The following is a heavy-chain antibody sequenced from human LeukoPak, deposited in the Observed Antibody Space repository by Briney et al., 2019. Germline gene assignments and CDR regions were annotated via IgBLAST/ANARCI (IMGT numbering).Heavy chain of an antibody. CDR2: INPNSGGT. CDR3: ARGRGVAAPPVSPDNFDY. CDR1: GYTFTGYY. Sequence: ASVKVSCKASGYTFTGYYMHWVRQAPGQGLEWMGWINPNSGGTNYAQKFQGRVTMTRDTSISTAYMELSRLRSDDTAVYYCARGRGVAAPPVSPDNFDYWGQGTLVTVSS. J-gene: IGHJ4*02. D-gene: IGHD2-15*01. V-gene: IGHV1-2*02.